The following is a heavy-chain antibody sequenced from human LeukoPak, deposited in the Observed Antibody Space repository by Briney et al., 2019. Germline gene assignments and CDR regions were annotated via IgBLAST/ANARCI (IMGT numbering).Heavy chain of an antibody. D-gene: IGHD2-15*01. CDR2: INHSGST. Sequence: SETLSLTCAVYGGSFSGYYWSWIRQPPGKGLERIGEINHSGSTNYNPSLKSRVTISVDTSKNQFSLKLSSVTAADTAVYYCARLGYCSGGSCYRYYYYYMDVWGKGTTVTVSS. CDR3: ARLGYCSGGSCYRYYYYYMDV. CDR1: GGSFSGYY. V-gene: IGHV4-34*01. J-gene: IGHJ6*03.